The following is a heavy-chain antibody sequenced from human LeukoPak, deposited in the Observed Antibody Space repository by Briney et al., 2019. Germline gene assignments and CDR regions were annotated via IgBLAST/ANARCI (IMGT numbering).Heavy chain of an antibody. CDR3: ARGKGGSSGHPTYYFDY. V-gene: IGHV1-69*13. D-gene: IGHD6-19*01. CDR2: IIPIFGTA. Sequence: SVNVSCKASGGTFNSYAISWVRQAPGQGLEWMGGIIPIFGTANYAQKFQGRVTITADESTSTAYMELSSLRSEDTAVYYCARGKGGSSGHPTYYFDYWGQGTLVTVSS. CDR1: GGTFNSYA. J-gene: IGHJ4*02.